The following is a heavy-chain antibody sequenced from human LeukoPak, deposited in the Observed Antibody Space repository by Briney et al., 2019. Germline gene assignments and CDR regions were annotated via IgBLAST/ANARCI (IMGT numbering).Heavy chain of an antibody. CDR1: GFTFSSSS. J-gene: IGHJ4*02. V-gene: IGHV3-21*01. D-gene: IGHD3-3*01. CDR2: ISSSSYI. CDR3: ARDSPVNGIRFLEWSTTFDY. Sequence: GGSLRLSCAASGFTFSSSSMSWVRQAPGKGLEWVSSISSSSYIYYADSVKGRFTISRDNAKNSLYLQMNSLRAEDTAVYYCARDSPVNGIRFLEWSTTFDYWGQGTLVTVSS.